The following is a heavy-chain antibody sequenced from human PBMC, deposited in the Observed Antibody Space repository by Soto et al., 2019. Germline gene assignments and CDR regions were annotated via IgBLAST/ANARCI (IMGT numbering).Heavy chain of an antibody. CDR2: IKQDGSEK. Sequence: GGSLRLSCAASGFTFSSYWMSWVRQAPGKGLEWVANIKQDGSEKYYVDSVKGRFTISRDNAKNSLYLQMNSLRAEDTAVYYCARAVGWYGVYYFDYWGQGTLVTVSS. V-gene: IGHV3-7*05. D-gene: IGHD6-19*01. CDR3: ARAVGWYGVYYFDY. CDR1: GFTFSSYW. J-gene: IGHJ4*02.